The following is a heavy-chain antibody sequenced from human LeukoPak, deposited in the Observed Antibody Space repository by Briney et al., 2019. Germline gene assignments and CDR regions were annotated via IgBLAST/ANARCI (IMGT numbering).Heavy chain of an antibody. V-gene: IGHV1-8*01. Sequence: GASVKVSCKASGYTFTSYDINWVRQATGQGLEWMGWMNPNSGNTGYAQKFQGRVTMNRNTSISTAYMELSSLRSEDTAVYYCARGRIGGAKVLFDPWGQGTLVTVSS. CDR3: ARGRIGGAKVLFDP. D-gene: IGHD1-26*01. CDR1: GYTFTSYD. J-gene: IGHJ5*02. CDR2: MNPNSGNT.